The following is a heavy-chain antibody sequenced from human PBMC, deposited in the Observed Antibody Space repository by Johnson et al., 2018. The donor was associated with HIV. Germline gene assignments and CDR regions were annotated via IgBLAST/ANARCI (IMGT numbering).Heavy chain of an antibody. V-gene: IGHV3-7*03. CDR3: AKGGSGGGGAFDI. D-gene: IGHD6-19*01. Sequence: VQLVESGGGLVQPGGSLRLSCGASGFTFSSYWMSWVRQAPGKGLEWVANIKQDGSEIYYVDSVKGRFTISRDNAKNSLYLQMNSLRAEDTALYYCAKGGSGGGGAFDIWGQGTMVTVS. CDR2: IKQDGSEI. J-gene: IGHJ3*02. CDR1: GFTFSSYW.